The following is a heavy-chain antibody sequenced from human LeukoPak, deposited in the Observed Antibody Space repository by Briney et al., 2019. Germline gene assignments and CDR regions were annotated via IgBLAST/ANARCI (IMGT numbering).Heavy chain of an antibody. CDR2: INPNSGGT. J-gene: IGHJ5*02. Sequence: GASVKVSCKASGYTFTDYYMHWVRQAPGQGLEWMGRINPNSGGTNYAQKFQGRVTMTRDTSISTAYMELSRLRSDDTAVYYCARDRTGDGWFDPWGQGTLVTVSS. D-gene: IGHD7-27*01. V-gene: IGHV1-2*06. CDR1: GYTFTDYY. CDR3: ARDRTGDGWFDP.